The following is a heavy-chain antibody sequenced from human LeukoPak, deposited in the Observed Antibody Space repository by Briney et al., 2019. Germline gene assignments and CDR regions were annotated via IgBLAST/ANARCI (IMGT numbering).Heavy chain of an antibody. V-gene: IGHV3-23*01. Sequence: GGSLRLSCAASGFTFSSYAMSWVRQAPGKGLEWVSAISGSGGSTYYADSVKGRFTISRDNSKNTLYLQMNSLRAEDTAVYYCAKDHVDSGYVNYYYYGMDVWGQGTTVTVSS. D-gene: IGHD5-12*01. J-gene: IGHJ6*02. CDR2: ISGSGGST. CDR3: AKDHVDSGYVNYYYYGMDV. CDR1: GFTFSSYA.